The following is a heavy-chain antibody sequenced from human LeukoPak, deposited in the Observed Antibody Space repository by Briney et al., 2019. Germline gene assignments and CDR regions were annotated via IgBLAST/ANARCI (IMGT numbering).Heavy chain of an antibody. V-gene: IGHV1-69*06. CDR1: GGTFSSYA. Sequence: GASVKVSCKASGGTFSSYAISWVRQAPGQGLEWMGGIIPIFGTANYAQKFQGRVTITADKSTSTAYMELSSLRSEDTAVYYCARAPPGPDGNYYMDVWGKGTTVTISS. CDR3: ARAPPGPDGNYYMDV. CDR2: IIPIFGTA. J-gene: IGHJ6*03.